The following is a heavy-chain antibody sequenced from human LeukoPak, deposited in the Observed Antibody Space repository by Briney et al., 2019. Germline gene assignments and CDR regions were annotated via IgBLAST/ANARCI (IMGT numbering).Heavy chain of an antibody. J-gene: IGHJ4*02. D-gene: IGHD3-3*01. CDR3: AKTPSIFGVAIYYFDY. Sequence: GGSLRLSCAASGFTFSSYAMSWVRQAPGKGREWVSAISGSGGSTYYADSVKGRFTISRDNSKNTLYLQMNSLRAEDTAVYYCAKTPSIFGVAIYYFDYWGQGTLVTVSS. CDR2: ISGSGGST. V-gene: IGHV3-23*01. CDR1: GFTFSSYA.